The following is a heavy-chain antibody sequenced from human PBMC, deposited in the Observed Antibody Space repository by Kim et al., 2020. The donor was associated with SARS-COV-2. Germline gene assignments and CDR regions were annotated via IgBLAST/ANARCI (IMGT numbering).Heavy chain of an antibody. CDR3: AKRMNYYFAY. D-gene: IGHD1-7*01. Sequence: NTYYADSVKGRFTIFRDNSKTTLYLQMNSLRAEDTAVYYCAKRMNYYFAYWGQGTLVTVYS. V-gene: IGHV3-23*01. CDR2: NT. J-gene: IGHJ4*02.